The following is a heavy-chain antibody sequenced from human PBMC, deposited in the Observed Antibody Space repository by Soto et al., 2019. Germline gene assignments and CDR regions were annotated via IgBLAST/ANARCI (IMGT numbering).Heavy chain of an antibody. CDR3: ARHVRIGSEGDAFDI. CDR2: IYPGDSDT. CDR1: GYSFTSYW. D-gene: IGHD2-15*01. J-gene: IGHJ3*02. V-gene: IGHV5-51*01. Sequence: PGESLKISCQGSGYSFTSYWIGWVRQMPGKGLEWMGIIYPGDSDTRYSPSFQGQVTISADKSISTAYLQWSSLKASDTAMYYCARHVRIGSEGDAFDIWGQGTMVTVSS.